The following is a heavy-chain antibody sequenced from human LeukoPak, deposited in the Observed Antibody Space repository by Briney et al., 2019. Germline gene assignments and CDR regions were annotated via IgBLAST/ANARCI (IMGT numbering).Heavy chain of an antibody. J-gene: IGHJ4*02. Sequence: SETLSLTCAVYGGSFSGYYWSWIRQPPGKGLEWIGEINHSGSTNYNPSLKSRVTISVDTSKNQFSLKLSSVTAADTAVYYCARRGGGYSYGTYPFDYWGQGTLVTVSS. D-gene: IGHD5-18*01. CDR1: GGSFSGYY. CDR2: INHSGST. V-gene: IGHV4-34*01. CDR3: ARRGGGYSYGTYPFDY.